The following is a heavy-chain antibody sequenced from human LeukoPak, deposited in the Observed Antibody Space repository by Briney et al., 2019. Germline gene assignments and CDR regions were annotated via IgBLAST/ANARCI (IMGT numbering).Heavy chain of an antibody. CDR1: GGSISSSSYY. CDR3: ARHGYCSSTSCRPPLWDY. V-gene: IGHV4-39*01. CDR2: IYYSGST. D-gene: IGHD2-2*03. Sequence: SETLSLTCTVSGGSISSSSYYWGWIRQPPGKWLEWIGSIYYSGSTYYNPSLKSRVTISVDTSKNQFSLKLSSVTAADTAVYYCARHGYCSSTSCRPPLWDYWGQGTLVTVSS. J-gene: IGHJ4*02.